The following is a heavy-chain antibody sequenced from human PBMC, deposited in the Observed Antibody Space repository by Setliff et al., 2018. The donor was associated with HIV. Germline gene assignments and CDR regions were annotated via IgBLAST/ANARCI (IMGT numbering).Heavy chain of an antibody. V-gene: IGHV4-61*02. J-gene: IGHJ4*02. Sequence: KASETLSLTCTVSGDSISRGPYYWSWIRQSAEKGLEWIGRVYADGRTNYNPSLKSRVTMSLDTSKDQLSLRLSSVTAADTAVYYCARDEIDGDYHGREARFDYWGQGTLVTVSS. CDR3: ARDEIDGDYHGREARFDY. CDR2: VYADGRT. D-gene: IGHD4-17*01. CDR1: GDSISRGPYY.